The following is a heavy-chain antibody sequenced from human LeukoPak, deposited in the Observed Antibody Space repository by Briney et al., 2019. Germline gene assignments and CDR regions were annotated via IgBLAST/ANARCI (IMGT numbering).Heavy chain of an antibody. D-gene: IGHD1-26*01. J-gene: IGHJ4*02. V-gene: IGHV3-30*03. CDR3: ASGDSGSYP. Sequence: GGSLRLSCAASGFTFSSYGMLWVRQAPGKGLEWVAVISYDGSNKYYADSVKGRFTISRVNSKNTLYLQMNSLRAEDTAVYYCASGDSGSYPWGQGTLVTVSS. CDR2: ISYDGSNK. CDR1: GFTFSSYG.